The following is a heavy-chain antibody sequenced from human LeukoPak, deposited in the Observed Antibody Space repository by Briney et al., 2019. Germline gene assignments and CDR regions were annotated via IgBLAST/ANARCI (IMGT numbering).Heavy chain of an antibody. Sequence: PGGSLRLSCAASGFTFSDYYMSWIRQAPGKGLEWVSYISSSGSTIYYADSVKDRFTISRDNAKNSLYLQMNSLRAEDTAVYYCSKIAAAGSFYYYMDVWGKGTTVTVSS. CDR2: ISSSGSTI. CDR3: SKIAAAGSFYYYMDV. D-gene: IGHD6-13*01. J-gene: IGHJ6*03. V-gene: IGHV3-11*04. CDR1: GFTFSDYY.